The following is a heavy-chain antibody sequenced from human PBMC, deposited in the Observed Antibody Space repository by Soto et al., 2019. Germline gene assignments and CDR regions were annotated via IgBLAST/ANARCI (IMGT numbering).Heavy chain of an antibody. CDR2: IRNRANGYTT. D-gene: IGHD1-26*01. CDR3: GRRGTGRSVGLYD. CDR1: GFTFSDHY. J-gene: IGHJ4*02. Sequence: EAQLVESGGGLVQPGGSLRLSCAVSGFTFSDHYMDWVRQAPGKGLEWVGRIRNRANGYTTEYAASVKGRFTISRDDSQNPLYLQMKGLKAEDTAMYYGGRRGTGRSVGLYDLGQGNLVNVSS. V-gene: IGHV3-72*01.